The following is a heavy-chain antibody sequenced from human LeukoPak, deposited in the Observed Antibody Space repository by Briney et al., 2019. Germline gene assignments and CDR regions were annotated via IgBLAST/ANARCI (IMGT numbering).Heavy chain of an antibody. CDR1: GGSIRTYD. D-gene: IGHD6-13*01. CDR3: ATDRHSSSWYVFDY. V-gene: IGHV4-59*08. CDR2: IYYSGST. Sequence: PSETLSLTCTVSGGSIRTYDWSWIRQPPGKGLEWIGYIYYSGSTSYNPSLESRVTISVDMSKNQFSLNLTSVTAADTAVYYCATDRHSSSWYVFDYWGQGTPVTVSS. J-gene: IGHJ4*02.